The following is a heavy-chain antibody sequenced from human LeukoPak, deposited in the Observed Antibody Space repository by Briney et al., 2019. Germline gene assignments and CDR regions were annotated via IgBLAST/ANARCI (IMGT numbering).Heavy chain of an antibody. CDR1: GYSISSGYY. CDR2: IYHSGST. CDR3: ARTRYYYDSSGYYWGVYYFDY. D-gene: IGHD3-22*01. V-gene: IGHV4-38-2*01. J-gene: IGHJ4*02. Sequence: SETLSLTCAVSGYSISSGYYWGWIRQPPGKGLEWIGSIYHSGSTYYNPSPKSRVTISVDTSKNQFSLKLSSVTAADTAVYYCARTRYYYDSSGYYWGVYYFDYWGQGTLVTVSS.